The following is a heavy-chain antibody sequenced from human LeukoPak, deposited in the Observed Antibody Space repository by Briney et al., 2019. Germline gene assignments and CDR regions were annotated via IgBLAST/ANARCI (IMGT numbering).Heavy chain of an antibody. CDR3: ARLPASDAFDI. J-gene: IGHJ3*02. CDR1: GGSISNSNYY. Sequence: SETLSLTCTVSGGSISNSNYYWGWIRQPPGKGLEWIGTIHYSGGTYYNPSLKSRVTISVDTSKNQFSLRLTSVTAADTTMYYCARLPASDAFDIWGQGTMVTVSS. V-gene: IGHV4-39*01. CDR2: IHYSGGT.